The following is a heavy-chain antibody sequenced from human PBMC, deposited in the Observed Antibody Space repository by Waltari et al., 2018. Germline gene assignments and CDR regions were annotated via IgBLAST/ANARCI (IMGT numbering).Heavy chain of an antibody. D-gene: IGHD3-10*01. CDR2: IIPYNGNT. CDR3: ARGPRGGSGSYNQDYYFDY. CDR1: GYHFTSYG. Sequence: QVQLVQSGAEVKKPGASVKVSCKASGYHFTSYGISWVRQAPGPGLEWMGWIIPYNGNTNYAQKLQGRCTMTADTSTSTAYMELRSLRSDDTAVYYCARGPRGGSGSYNQDYYFDYWGQGTLVTVSS. V-gene: IGHV1-18*01. J-gene: IGHJ4*02.